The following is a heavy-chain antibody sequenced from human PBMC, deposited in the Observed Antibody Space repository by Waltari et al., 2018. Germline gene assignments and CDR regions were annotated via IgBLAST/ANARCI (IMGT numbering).Heavy chain of an antibody. CDR1: GFSFRKHG. CDR2: ISYDGGTK. V-gene: IGHV3-30*18. J-gene: IGHJ4*02. Sequence: QVLLGESGGGVVQPGRSLRLSCAASGFSFRKHGMHWVRQAPGKGLEWVAVISYDGGTKYYRDSVEGRFTVSRDNSKNTMYLEMNSLRVEDTAIYYCAKEFGGAGSSYMSYFDSWGQGTLVTVSS. D-gene: IGHD3-16*01. CDR3: AKEFGGAGSSYMSYFDS.